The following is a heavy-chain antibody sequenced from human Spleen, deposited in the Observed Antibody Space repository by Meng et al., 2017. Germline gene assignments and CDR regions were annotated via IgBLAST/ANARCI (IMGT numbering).Heavy chain of an antibody. D-gene: IGHD3-10*01. CDR3: ARDLTMVRGKDYGMDV. CDR1: GYTFTSYG. J-gene: IGHJ6*02. V-gene: IGHV1-18*01. Sequence: ASVKVSCKASGYTFTSYGISWVRQAPGQGLEWMGWISAYNGNTNYAQKLQGRVTMTTDTSTSTAYMELRSLRSDDTAVYYCARDLTMVRGKDYGMDVWGQGTTVTVSS. CDR2: ISAYNGNT.